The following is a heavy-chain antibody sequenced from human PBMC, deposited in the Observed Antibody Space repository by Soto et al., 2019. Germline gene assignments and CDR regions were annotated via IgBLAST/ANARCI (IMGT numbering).Heavy chain of an antibody. V-gene: IGHV1-24*01. Sequence: ASVKVSCKVSGYTLTELSMHWVRLAPGKGLEWMGGFDPEDGETIYAQKFQGRVTMTEDTSTDTAYMELSSLRSEDTAVYYCATVPVLRSSGWNYFDYWGQGTLVTVSS. D-gene: IGHD6-19*01. CDR1: GYTLTELS. CDR2: FDPEDGET. CDR3: ATVPVLRSSGWNYFDY. J-gene: IGHJ4*02.